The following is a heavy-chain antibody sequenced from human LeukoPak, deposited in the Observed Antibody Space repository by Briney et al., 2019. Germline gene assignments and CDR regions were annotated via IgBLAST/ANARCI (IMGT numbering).Heavy chain of an antibody. J-gene: IGHJ4*02. CDR1: GYTFTSYV. CDR2: ISAYNGNT. D-gene: IGHD4-23*01. Sequence: ASVKVSCKASGYTFTSYVISWVRQASGRGLEWMGWISAYNGNTNYAQNLQGRVTMTTDTSTSTAYMELRSLRSDDTAVYYCARVDYGGHSDFDYFDYWGQGTLVTVSS. CDR3: ARVDYGGHSDFDYFDY. V-gene: IGHV1-18*01.